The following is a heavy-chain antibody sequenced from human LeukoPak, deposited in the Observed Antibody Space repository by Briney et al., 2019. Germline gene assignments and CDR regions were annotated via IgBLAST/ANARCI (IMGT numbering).Heavy chain of an antibody. Sequence: GGSLRLSCAASGFTFSDYYMSWIRQAPGKGLEWVSYISSSGSTIYYADSVKGRFTISRDNAKNSLYLQMNSLRAEDTAVYYCVRNSDYGDDIDYWGQGTLVTVSS. V-gene: IGHV3-11*01. D-gene: IGHD4-17*01. J-gene: IGHJ4*02. CDR1: GFTFSDYY. CDR3: VRNSDYGDDIDY. CDR2: ISSSGSTI.